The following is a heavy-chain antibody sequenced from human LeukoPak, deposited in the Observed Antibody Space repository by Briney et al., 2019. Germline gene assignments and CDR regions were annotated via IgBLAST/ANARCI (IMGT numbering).Heavy chain of an antibody. CDR3: ASGRDGYNSFDH. CDR2: INHSGST. J-gene: IGHJ4*02. CDR1: GGSFSGYY. Sequence: SETLSLTCAVYGGSFSGYYWSWIRQPPGKGLEWIGEINHSGSTNYNPSLKSRVTISVDTSKNQFSLKLSSVTAADTAVYYCASGRDGYNSFDHWGQGTLVTVSS. D-gene: IGHD5-24*01. V-gene: IGHV4-34*01.